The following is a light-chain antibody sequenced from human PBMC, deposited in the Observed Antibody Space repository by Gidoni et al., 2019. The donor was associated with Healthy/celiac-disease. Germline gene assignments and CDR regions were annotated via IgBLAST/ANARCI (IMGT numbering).Light chain of an antibody. Sequence: QSALTQPAPVSGPPGQPITISCTGTSSDVGGYNYVYWYQQPPGKAPKLMIYDVSNRPSGVSNRFSGSKSGNTASLTISGLQAEDEADYYCSSYTSSSSYVFGTGTKVTVL. J-gene: IGLJ1*01. V-gene: IGLV2-14*03. CDR2: DVS. CDR3: SSYTSSSSYV. CDR1: SSDVGGYNY.